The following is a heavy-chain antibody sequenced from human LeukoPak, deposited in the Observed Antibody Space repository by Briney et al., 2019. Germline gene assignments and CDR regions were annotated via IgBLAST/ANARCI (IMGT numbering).Heavy chain of an antibody. CDR2: IYHSGSV. D-gene: IGHD3-10*01. CDR1: GYSISSGYY. V-gene: IGHV4-38-2*02. J-gene: IGHJ4*02. CDR3: AREGSGKEPGGPRNYFDY. Sequence: SETLSLTCTVSGYSISSGYYWGWIRQPPGKGLEWIGSIYHSGSVYYNPSLKSRVTISVDTSKNQFSLKLSSVTAADTAVYYCAREGSGKEPGGPRNYFDYWGQGTLVTVSS.